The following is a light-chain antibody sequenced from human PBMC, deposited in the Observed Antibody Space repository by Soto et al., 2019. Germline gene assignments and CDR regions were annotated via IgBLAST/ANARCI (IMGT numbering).Light chain of an antibody. CDR3: MQGTHWPWT. Sequence: DVVMTQSPLSLPVTLGQPASISCRSSQTLVYSDGNLYLNWFHQRPGQSPRRLIYEVSNRDSGVPDRFSGSGSGTDFTLKISRVEAEDVGVYYCMQGTHWPWTFGQGTKVEI. CDR1: QTLVYSDGNLY. J-gene: IGKJ1*01. V-gene: IGKV2-30*01. CDR2: EVS.